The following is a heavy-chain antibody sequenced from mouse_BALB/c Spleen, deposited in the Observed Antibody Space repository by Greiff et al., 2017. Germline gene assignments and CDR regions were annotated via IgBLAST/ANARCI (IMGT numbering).Heavy chain of an antibody. J-gene: IGHJ2*01. V-gene: IGHV4-1*02. D-gene: IGHD1-1*01. CDR2: INPDSSTI. CDR3: ARFYYYGSYYFDY. CDR1: GFDFSRYW. Sequence: VQRVESGGGLVQPGGSLKLSCAASGFDFSRYWMSWVRQAPGKGLEWIGEINPDSSTINYTPSLKDKFIISRDNAKNTLYLQMSKVRSEDTALYYCARFYYYGSYYFDYWGQGTTLTVSS.